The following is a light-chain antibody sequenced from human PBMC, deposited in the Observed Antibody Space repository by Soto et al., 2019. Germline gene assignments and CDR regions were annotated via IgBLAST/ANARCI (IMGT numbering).Light chain of an antibody. CDR2: DAS. Sequence: EIVLTQSPATLSLSPGERATLSCRASQSVSSYLAWYQQKPGQAPRLLIYDASNRATGIPARFSGSGSGTYFTLTISSLEPEDFVVYYCQQRSNWLFTFGGGTKVEIK. CDR3: QQRSNWLFT. J-gene: IGKJ4*01. V-gene: IGKV3-11*01. CDR1: QSVSSY.